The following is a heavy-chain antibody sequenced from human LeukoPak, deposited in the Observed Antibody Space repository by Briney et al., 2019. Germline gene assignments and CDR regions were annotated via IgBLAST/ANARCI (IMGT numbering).Heavy chain of an antibody. D-gene: IGHD6-19*01. J-gene: IGHJ4*02. V-gene: IGHV4-34*01. CDR1: GGSFSGYY. CDR3: ARRDSGWPPDY. CDR2: INHSGST. Sequence: SETLSLTCAVYGGSFSGYYWSWIRQPPGKGLEWIGEINHSGSTNYNPSLKSRVTISVDTSKNQFSLKLSSVTAADTAVYYCARRDSGWPPDYWGQGTLATVSS.